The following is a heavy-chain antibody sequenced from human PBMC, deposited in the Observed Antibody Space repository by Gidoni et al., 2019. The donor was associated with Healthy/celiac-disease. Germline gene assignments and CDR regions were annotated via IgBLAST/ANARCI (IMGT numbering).Heavy chain of an antibody. CDR2: ISYDGSNK. J-gene: IGHJ3*02. V-gene: IGHV3-30-3*01. Sequence: QVQLVESGGGVVQPGRSMRLSLVASGFPFRSYAMHWVRQAPGKGLEWVAVISYDGSNKYYADSVKGRFTISRDNSKNTLYLQMNSLRAEDTAVYYCASQYSGYEDAFDIWGQGTMVTVSS. CDR1: GFPFRSYA. CDR3: ASQYSGYEDAFDI. D-gene: IGHD5-12*01.